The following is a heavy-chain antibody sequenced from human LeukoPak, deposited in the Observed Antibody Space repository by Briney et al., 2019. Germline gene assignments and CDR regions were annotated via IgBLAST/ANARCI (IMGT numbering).Heavy chain of an antibody. CDR1: GYTFTSYG. CDR3: ARDLYSSSSVGVGAFDI. J-gene: IGHJ3*02. D-gene: IGHD6-6*01. Sequence: GASVKVSCKASGYTFTSYGISWVRQAPGQGLEWMGWINPNSGGTNYAQKFQGRVTMTRDTSISTAYMELSRLRSDDTAAYYCARDLYSSSSVGVGAFDIWGQGTMVTVSS. V-gene: IGHV1-2*02. CDR2: INPNSGGT.